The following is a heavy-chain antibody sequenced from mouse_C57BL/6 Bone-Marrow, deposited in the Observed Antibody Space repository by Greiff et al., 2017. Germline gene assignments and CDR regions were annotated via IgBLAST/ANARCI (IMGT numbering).Heavy chain of an antibody. CDR2: ISDGGSYT. V-gene: IGHV5-4*01. CDR1: GFTFSSYA. D-gene: IGHD2-5*01. J-gene: IGHJ3*01. Sequence: EVKLQESGGGLVKPGGSLKLSCAASGFTFSSYAMSWVRQTPEKRLEWVATISDGGSYTYYPDNVKGRFTISRDNAKNNLYLQMSHLKSEDTAMYYCARDASYYSSSWFAYWGQGTLVTVSA. CDR3: ARDASYYSSSWFAY.